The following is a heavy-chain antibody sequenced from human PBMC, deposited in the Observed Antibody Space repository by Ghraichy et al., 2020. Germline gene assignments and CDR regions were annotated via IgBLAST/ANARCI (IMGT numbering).Heavy chain of an antibody. Sequence: ASVKVSCKASGYTFTSYYMHWVRQAPGQGLEWMGIINPSGGSTSYAQKFQGRVTMTRDTSTSTVYMELSSLRSEDTAVYYCARDLRWFGELSYFDYWGQGTLVTVSS. J-gene: IGHJ4*02. D-gene: IGHD3-10*01. V-gene: IGHV1-46*03. CDR3: ARDLRWFGELSYFDY. CDR2: INPSGGST. CDR1: GYTFTSYY.